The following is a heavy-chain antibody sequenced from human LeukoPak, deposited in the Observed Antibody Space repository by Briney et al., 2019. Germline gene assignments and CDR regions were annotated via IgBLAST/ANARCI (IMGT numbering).Heavy chain of an antibody. CDR1: GFTFSSYG. V-gene: IGHV3-30*02. CDR3: AREVAAAGTH. J-gene: IGHJ4*02. CDR2: IRYDGSNK. Sequence: GGSLRLSCAASGFTFSSYGMHWVRQAPGKGLEWVAFIRYDGSNKYYADSVKGRFTISRDNSKNTLYLQMKSLRAEDTAVYYCAREVAAAGTHWGQGTLVTVSS. D-gene: IGHD6-13*01.